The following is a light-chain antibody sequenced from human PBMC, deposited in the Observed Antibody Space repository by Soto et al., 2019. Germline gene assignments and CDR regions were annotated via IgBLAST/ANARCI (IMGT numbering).Light chain of an antibody. CDR1: QSVRSNE. J-gene: IGKJ4*01. Sequence: EIVLTQSPGTLSLSPGERATLSCRASQSVRSNELAWYQQKPGQAPRLLIYGASSRATAIPDRVSGSGSGTDFTLTISRLEPDVFAVYCGQQYGSSPLTFGGGTKVEFK. CDR3: QQYGSSPLT. V-gene: IGKV3-20*01. CDR2: GAS.